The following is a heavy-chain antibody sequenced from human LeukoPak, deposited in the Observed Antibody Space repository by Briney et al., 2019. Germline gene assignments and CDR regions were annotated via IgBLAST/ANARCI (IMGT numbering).Heavy chain of an antibody. CDR1: GFTFSSYA. V-gene: IGHV3-30-3*01. D-gene: IGHD6-19*01. Sequence: PGRSLRLSCAASGFTFSSYAMHWVRQAPGKGLEWVAVTSYDGSNKYYADSVKGRFTISRDNSKNTLYLQMNSLRAEDTAVYYCARRHSSGWLDYWGQGTLVTVSS. J-gene: IGHJ4*02. CDR3: ARRHSSGWLDY. CDR2: TSYDGSNK.